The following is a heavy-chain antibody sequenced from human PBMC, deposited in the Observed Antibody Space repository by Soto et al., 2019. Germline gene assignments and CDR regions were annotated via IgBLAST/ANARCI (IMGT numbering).Heavy chain of an antibody. CDR2: IRATGGQT. Sequence: EVQLLESGGGVVQPGGSLRLSCAASGFTFRNFVMSWVRQAPGKGLEWVSAIRATGGQTFYADSVKGRFTISRDNSKNMLYLQIDSRRDEDTALYFWAKDRGWGVVSPSHDSWGQGTLVTVSS. CDR3: AKDRGWGVVSPSHDS. V-gene: IGHV3-23*01. CDR1: GFTFRNFV. J-gene: IGHJ4*02. D-gene: IGHD2-21*01.